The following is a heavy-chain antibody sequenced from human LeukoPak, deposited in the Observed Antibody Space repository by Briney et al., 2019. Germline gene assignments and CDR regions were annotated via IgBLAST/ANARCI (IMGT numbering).Heavy chain of an antibody. J-gene: IGHJ4*02. D-gene: IGHD6-25*01. CDR3: ARSGGYGLFDY. Sequence: SETLSLTCTVSGGSISVSSDYWGWIRQPPGKGLEWIGSIYYSGSTYYSPSLKSRVTISVDTSQNQFSLKLSSVTAADTAVYYCARSGGYGLFDYWGQGILVTVSS. CDR1: GGSISVSSDY. CDR2: IYYSGST. V-gene: IGHV4-39*01.